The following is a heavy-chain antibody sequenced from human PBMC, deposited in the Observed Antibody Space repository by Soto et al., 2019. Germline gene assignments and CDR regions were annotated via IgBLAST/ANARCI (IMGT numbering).Heavy chain of an antibody. CDR1: GGSFSGYY. D-gene: IGHD4-4*01. Sequence: SETLSLTGPVYGGSFSGYYWNWIRQPPEKGLESIGEINHDGGTNXNPSLKSRVTISVDTSKNHFSLNLSAVTAADTAVYYCARGPLQCLEIGGRGTMVTVSS. J-gene: IGHJ3*02. V-gene: IGHV4-34*01. CDR3: ARGPLQCLEI. CDR2: INHDGGT.